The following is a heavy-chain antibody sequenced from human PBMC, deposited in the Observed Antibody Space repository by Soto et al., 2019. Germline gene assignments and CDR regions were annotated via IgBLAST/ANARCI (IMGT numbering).Heavy chain of an antibody. J-gene: IGHJ4*02. CDR2: ISAYNGNT. CDR3: AREPNYFDY. V-gene: IGHV1-18*01. CDR1: GYTFTSYG. Sequence: QVQLVQSGAEVKKPGASVKVSCKAFGYTFTSYGISWVRQAPGQGLEWMGWISAYNGNTKYAQKLQGRVTITTDTSTSTAYMELRGLGSDDTAVYYCAREPNYFDYWGQGTLVTVSS.